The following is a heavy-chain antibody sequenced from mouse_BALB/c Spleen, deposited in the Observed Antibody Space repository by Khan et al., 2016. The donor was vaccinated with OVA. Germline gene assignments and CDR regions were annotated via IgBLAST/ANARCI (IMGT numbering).Heavy chain of an antibody. V-gene: IGHV5-6*01. D-gene: IGHD4-1*01. CDR3: SCHLTGWFAY. CDR2: IISGGDYT. CDR1: GFIFSSYS. J-gene: IGHJ3*01. Sequence: EVQLQESGGDLVKPGGSLKLSCAASGFIFSSYSMSWVRQTPDKRLGWVATIISGGDYTYYPDSVKGRFTISRDTSKNTLYLQMSSLTSEDTAMSYCSCHLTGWFAYWGQGTILTVSA.